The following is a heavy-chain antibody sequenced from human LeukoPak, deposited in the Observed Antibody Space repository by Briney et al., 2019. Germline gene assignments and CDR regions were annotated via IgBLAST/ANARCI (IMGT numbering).Heavy chain of an antibody. CDR1: GYSISSGYY. D-gene: IGHD6-6*01. CDR2: IYHSGST. V-gene: IGHV4-38-2*01. J-gene: IGHJ4*02. CDR3: ARVPRGSSPIDY. Sequence: SETLSLTCAVSGYSISSGYYWGWIRQPPGKGLEWIGSIYHSGSTYYNPSLKSRVTISVDTSKNQFSLKLSSVTAADTAVYYCARVPRGSSPIDYWGQGTLVTVSS.